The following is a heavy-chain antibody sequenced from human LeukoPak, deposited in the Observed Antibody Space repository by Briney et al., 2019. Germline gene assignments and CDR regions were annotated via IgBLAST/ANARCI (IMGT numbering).Heavy chain of an antibody. Sequence: ASVKVSCKASGYTFTSYDINWARQATGQGLEWMGWMNPNTGNTGYAQEFQGRITLTRDTPTNTIYMELSSLRSEDTAVYYCAKDPRGAAAGPWGQGTLVTVSS. D-gene: IGHD6-13*01. CDR2: MNPNTGNT. CDR1: GYTFTSYD. CDR3: AKDPRGAAAGP. V-gene: IGHV1-8*01. J-gene: IGHJ5*02.